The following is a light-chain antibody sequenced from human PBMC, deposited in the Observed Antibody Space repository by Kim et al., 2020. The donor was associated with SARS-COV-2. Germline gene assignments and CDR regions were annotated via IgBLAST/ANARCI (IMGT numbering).Light chain of an antibody. Sequence: SSELTQDPAVSVALGQTVRLTCQGDSLRNYYATWYQQRPGQAPVLVLYGKYNRPSGIPDRFSGSASGNTASLTITGAQAEDEADDYCNSRDSSGHHIVFG. V-gene: IGLV3-19*01. J-gene: IGLJ2*01. CDR2: GKY. CDR1: SLRNYY. CDR3: NSRDSSGHHIV.